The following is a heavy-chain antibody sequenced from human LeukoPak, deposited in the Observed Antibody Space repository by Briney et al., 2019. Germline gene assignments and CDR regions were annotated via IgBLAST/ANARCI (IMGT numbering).Heavy chain of an antibody. V-gene: IGHV5-51*01. CDR3: ARRSRGFGELQRSFDY. CDR1: GSSLTSYW. J-gene: IGHJ4*02. Sequence: GASLKISCKGSGSSLTSYWIGWVRPMPGKGLEWLGIIYPGDSDTRYSPSFQGQVTIATDKSISNAYLQWSSLKASDTAMYYCARRSRGFGELQRSFDYWGQGTLVTVSS. CDR2: IYPGDSDT. D-gene: IGHD3-10*01.